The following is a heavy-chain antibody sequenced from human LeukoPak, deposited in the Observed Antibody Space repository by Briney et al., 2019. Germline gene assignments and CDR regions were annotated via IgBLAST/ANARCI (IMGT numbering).Heavy chain of an antibody. J-gene: IGHJ4*02. V-gene: IGHV4-39*01. CDR3: ARHSWDSGYDLVDY. CDR1: GGSSSSSSYF. D-gene: IGHD5-12*01. Sequence: SETLSLTCTVSGGSSSSSSYFWGWLRQPPGKGLEWIGTMSYSGSTYYNPSLKSRVTLSVDTSTNRFSLRLNSVTAADTAVYYCARHSWDSGYDLVDYWGQGTLVTVSS. CDR2: MSYSGST.